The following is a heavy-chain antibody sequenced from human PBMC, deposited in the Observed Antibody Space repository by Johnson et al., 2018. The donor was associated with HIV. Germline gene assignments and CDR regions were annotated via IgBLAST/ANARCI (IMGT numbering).Heavy chain of an antibody. CDR2: ISYDGSNK. D-gene: IGHD4-17*01. V-gene: IGHV3-30*18. J-gene: IGHJ3*02. CDR3: AKGENDYGDYGLGAFDI. CDR1: GFTFFSYG. Sequence: VQLVESGGGVVQPGRSLRLSCVASGFTFFSYGMHWVRQAPGKGLEWVAVISYDGSNKYYADSVQGRFTISRDNSKNTLYLQMNSLRAEDTALYYCAKGENDYGDYGLGAFDIWGQGTRVTVSS.